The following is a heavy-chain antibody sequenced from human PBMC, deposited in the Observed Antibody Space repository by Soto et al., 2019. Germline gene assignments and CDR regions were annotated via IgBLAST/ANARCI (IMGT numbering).Heavy chain of an antibody. CDR3: ARDSHVGSGWQLTADY. Sequence: GGSLRLSCAASGFTFSSRPMTWVRQAPGKGLEWVSTLNDNGANTHYADSVKGRFTISRDNSKNTLYLQMNSLRAEDTAVYYCARDSHVGSGWQLTADYWGQGTLVTVSS. D-gene: IGHD6-19*01. J-gene: IGHJ4*02. V-gene: IGHV3-23*01. CDR2: LNDNGANT. CDR1: GFTFSSRP.